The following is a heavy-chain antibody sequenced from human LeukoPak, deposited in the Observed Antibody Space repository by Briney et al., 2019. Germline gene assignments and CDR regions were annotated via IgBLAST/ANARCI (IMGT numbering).Heavy chain of an antibody. D-gene: IGHD3-10*01. CDR2: ISGSGGST. CDR3: AKVVGGWGSYSRG. Sequence: GGTLRLSCAASGFTFSSYGMSWVRQAPGKGLEWVSAISGSGGSTYYADSVKGRFTISRDNSKNTLYLQMNSLRVEDTAVYYCAKVVGGWGSYSRGWGQGTLVTVSS. V-gene: IGHV3-23*01. J-gene: IGHJ4*02. CDR1: GFTFSSYG.